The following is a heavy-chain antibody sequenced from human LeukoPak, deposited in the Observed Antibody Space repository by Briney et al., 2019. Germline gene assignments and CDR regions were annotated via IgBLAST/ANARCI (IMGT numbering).Heavy chain of an antibody. CDR1: GFTFDDYA. CDR3: AKGVGATGEYAFDI. Sequence: PSRSLRLSCAASGFTFDDYAMHWVRQAPGKGLEWVSGISWNSGSIGYADSVKGRFTISRDNAKNSLYLQMNSLRAEDMALYYCAKGVGATGEYAFDIWGQGTMVTVSS. D-gene: IGHD1-26*01. J-gene: IGHJ3*02. V-gene: IGHV3-9*03. CDR2: ISWNSGSI.